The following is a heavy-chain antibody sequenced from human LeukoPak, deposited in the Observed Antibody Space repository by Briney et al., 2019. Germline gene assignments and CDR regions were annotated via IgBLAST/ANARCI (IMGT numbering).Heavy chain of an antibody. Sequence: GGSLRLSCAASGFTFRRYTLNWVRQAPGKGLEWISYIGSDNTTIDYADSVKGRFTISRDNSKNTLYLQMDSLRADDTAVYYCATDSGRLAALVPGVIPRNYWGQGTLVSVSS. V-gene: IGHV3-48*04. CDR3: ATDSGRLAALVPGVIPRNY. CDR2: IGSDNTTI. CDR1: GFTFRRYT. D-gene: IGHD3-10*01. J-gene: IGHJ4*02.